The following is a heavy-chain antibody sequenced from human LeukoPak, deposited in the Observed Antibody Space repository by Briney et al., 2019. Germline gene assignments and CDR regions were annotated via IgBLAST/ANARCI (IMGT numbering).Heavy chain of an antibody. J-gene: IGHJ4*02. Sequence: PSETLSLTCTVSGYSISSGYYWGWIRQPPEKGLEWIGSIYHSGSTYYNPSLKSRVTISVDTSKNQFSLKLSSVTAADTAVYYCARFANLLNEYSSGWYGNSDYWGQGTLVTVSS. V-gene: IGHV4-38-2*02. CDR2: IYHSGST. CDR3: ARFANLLNEYSSGWYGNSDY. D-gene: IGHD6-19*01. CDR1: GYSISSGYY.